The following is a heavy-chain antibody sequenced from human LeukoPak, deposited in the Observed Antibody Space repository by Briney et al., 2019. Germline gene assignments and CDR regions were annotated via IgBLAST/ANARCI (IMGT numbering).Heavy chain of an antibody. CDR2: ISSSSSYI. V-gene: IGHV3-21*01. D-gene: IGHD3-10*01. J-gene: IGHJ4*02. CDR3: AREIHFTMVRGFIPFFDY. Sequence: WIRQPPGKGLEWVSSISSSSSYIYYADSVKGRFTISRDNAKNSLYLQMNSLRAEDTAVYYCAREIHFTMVRGFIPFFDYWGQGTLVTVSS.